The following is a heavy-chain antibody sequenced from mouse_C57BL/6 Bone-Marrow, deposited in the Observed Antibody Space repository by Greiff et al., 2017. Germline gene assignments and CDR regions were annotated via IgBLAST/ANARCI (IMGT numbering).Heavy chain of an antibody. J-gene: IGHJ4*01. V-gene: IGHV1-64*01. CDR3: ATYYYDYYAMDD. CDR1: GYTFTSYW. Sequence: QVQLKQPGAELVKPGASVKLSCKASGYTFTSYWMPWVKQRPGQGLEWIGMIHPNSGSTNYNEKFKSKATLTVDKSSSTAYMQLNSLTTEDSAVYYGATYYYDYYAMDDWGQGTAVTVSS. D-gene: IGHD1-1*01. CDR2: IHPNSGST.